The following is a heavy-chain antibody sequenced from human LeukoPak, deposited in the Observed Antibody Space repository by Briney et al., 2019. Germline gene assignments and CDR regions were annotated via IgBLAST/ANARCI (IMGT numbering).Heavy chain of an antibody. CDR1: GGTFSSYA. V-gene: IGHV1-69*13. J-gene: IGHJ6*03. CDR2: IIPIFGTA. D-gene: IGHD5-24*01. Sequence: GASVKVSCKASGGTFSSYAISWVRQAPGQGLEWMGGIIPIFGTANYAQKFQGRVTITADESTSTAYMELSSLRSEDTAVYYCAIVEMATIGYYYYMDVWGKGTTVTISS. CDR3: AIVEMATIGYYYYMDV.